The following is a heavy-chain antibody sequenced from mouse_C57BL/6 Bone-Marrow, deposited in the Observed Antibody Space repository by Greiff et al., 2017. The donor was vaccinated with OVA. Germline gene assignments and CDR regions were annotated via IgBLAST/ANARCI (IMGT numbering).Heavy chain of an antibody. CDR1: GYTFTSYW. D-gene: IGHD1-1*01. J-gene: IGHJ4*01. CDR2: IHPSDSDT. CDR3: AIGEVVGLKDY. Sequence: QVQLQQPGAELVKPGASVKVSCKASGYTFTSYWMHWVKQRPGQGLEWIGRIHPSDSDTNYNQKFKGKATLTVDKSSSTAYMQLSSLTSEDSAVYYCAIGEVVGLKDYWGQGTSVTVSS. V-gene: IGHV1-74*01.